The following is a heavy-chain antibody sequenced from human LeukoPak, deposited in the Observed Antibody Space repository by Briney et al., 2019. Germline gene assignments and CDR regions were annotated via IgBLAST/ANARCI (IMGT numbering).Heavy chain of an antibody. V-gene: IGHV7-4-1*02. J-gene: IGHJ4*02. CDR2: INTNTGNP. CDR1: GYTFTSYA. D-gene: IGHD2-15*01. Sequence: AASVKVSCKASGYTFTSYAMNWVREAPGQGLEWMGWINTNTGNPTYAQGLTGRFVFSLDTSVSTAYLQISSLKAEDTAVYYCAIWYCSGGRCYSNARTFDYWGQGTRVTVSS. CDR3: AIWYCSGGRCYSNARTFDY.